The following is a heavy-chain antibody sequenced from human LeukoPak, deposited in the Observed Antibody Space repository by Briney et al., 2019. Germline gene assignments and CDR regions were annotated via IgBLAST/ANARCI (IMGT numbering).Heavy chain of an antibody. D-gene: IGHD6-19*01. CDR2: IRSKAYGGTT. CDR1: GFTLSSYW. J-gene: IGHJ6*03. V-gene: IGHV3-49*04. Sequence: PGGSLRLSCEVSGFTLSSYWMHWVRQAPGKGLEWVGFIRSKAYGGTTEYAASVKGRFTISRDDSKSIAYLQMNSLKTEDTAVYYCTRDRGSGWLYYMDVWGKGTTVTVSS. CDR3: TRDRGSGWLYYMDV.